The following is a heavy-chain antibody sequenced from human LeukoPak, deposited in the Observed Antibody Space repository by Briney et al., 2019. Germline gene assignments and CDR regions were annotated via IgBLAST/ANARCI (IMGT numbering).Heavy chain of an antibody. Sequence: GGSLRLSCAASGFTFSNYWMTWVRQAPGKGLEWVAHINQDGSKEYYMDSVKARFTISRDNAKNSLSLQMNSLRAEDTAVYFCARDISASGIFFDSWGQGTLVTVSS. CDR1: GFTFSNYW. D-gene: IGHD6-13*01. V-gene: IGHV3-7*01. CDR2: INQDGSKE. J-gene: IGHJ4*02. CDR3: ARDISASGIFFDS.